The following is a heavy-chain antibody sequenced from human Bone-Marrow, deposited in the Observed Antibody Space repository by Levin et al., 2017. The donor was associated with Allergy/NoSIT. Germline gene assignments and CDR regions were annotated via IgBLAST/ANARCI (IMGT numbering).Heavy chain of an antibody. CDR3: ATWVRGYDGGWFFDF. J-gene: IGHJ2*01. Sequence: GGSLRLSCAASGFTFSSYAMTWVRQAPGKGLEWISGLSGRGETTYYADSVKGRFTISRDNDKNTLFLQMNSLGTEDTALFYCATWVRGYDGGWFFDFWGRGTLVTVSS. D-gene: IGHD3-16*01. V-gene: IGHV3-23*01. CDR2: LSGRGETT. CDR1: GFTFSSYA.